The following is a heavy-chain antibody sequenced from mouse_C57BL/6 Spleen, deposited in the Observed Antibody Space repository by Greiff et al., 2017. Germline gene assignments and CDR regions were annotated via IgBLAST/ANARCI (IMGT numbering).Heavy chain of an antibody. CDR1: GYTFTSYW. Sequence: QVHVKQSGAELVKPGASVKLSCKASGYTFTSYWMHWVKQRPGRGLEWIGRIDPNSGGTKYNEKFKSKATLTVDKPSSTAYMQLSSLTSEDSAVYYCARTGDGYYSYAMDYWGQGTSVTVSS. CDR3: ARTGDGYYSYAMDY. J-gene: IGHJ4*01. V-gene: IGHV1-72*01. D-gene: IGHD2-3*01. CDR2: IDPNSGGT.